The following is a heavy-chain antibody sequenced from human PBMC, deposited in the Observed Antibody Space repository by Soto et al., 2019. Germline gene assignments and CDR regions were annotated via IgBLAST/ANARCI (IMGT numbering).Heavy chain of an antibody. V-gene: IGHV1-3*01. CDR1: GYTFTSYA. D-gene: IGHD6-13*01. Sequence: QVQLVQSGAEVKKPGASVKVSCKASGYTFTSYAMHRVRQAPGQRLEWMGWINAGNGNTKYSQKFQGRVTITRDTSASTAYMELSSLRSEDTAVYYCTRAPSWYNFDYWGQGTLVTVSS. CDR2: INAGNGNT. CDR3: TRAPSWYNFDY. J-gene: IGHJ4*02.